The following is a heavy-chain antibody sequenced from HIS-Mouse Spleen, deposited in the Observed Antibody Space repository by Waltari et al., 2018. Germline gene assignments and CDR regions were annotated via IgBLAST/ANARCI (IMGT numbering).Heavy chain of an antibody. D-gene: IGHD3-10*01. CDR1: GGSISSSSYY. CDR3: ARDLSKELDTSY. Sequence: QLQLQESGPGLVKPSETLSLTCTVSGGSISSSSYYWGWIRQPPGKGLEWIGSNYYSGSTYSNPSLKSRVTISVDTSKNQFSLKLSSVTAADTAVYYCARDLSKELDTSYWGQGTLVTVSS. J-gene: IGHJ4*02. CDR2: NYYSGST. V-gene: IGHV4-39*07.